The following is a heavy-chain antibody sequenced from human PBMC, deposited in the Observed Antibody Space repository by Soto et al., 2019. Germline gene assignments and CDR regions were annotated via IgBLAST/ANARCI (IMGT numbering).Heavy chain of an antibody. V-gene: IGHV4-31*03. Sequence: PSDTLSLTCTVSGCSISSGGYHWSCMRQHPGKGLEWIGYIYYSGSTYYNPSLKSRVTISVDTSKNQFSLKLSSVTAADTAVYYCARCEWDTAIVTYAVDIWGQGTMVT. D-gene: IGHD5-18*01. J-gene: IGHJ3*02. CDR3: ARCEWDTAIVTYAVDI. CDR2: IYYSGST. CDR1: GCSISSGGYH.